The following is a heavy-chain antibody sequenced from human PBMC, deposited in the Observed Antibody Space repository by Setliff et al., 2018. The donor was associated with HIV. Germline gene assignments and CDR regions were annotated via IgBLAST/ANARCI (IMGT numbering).Heavy chain of an antibody. CDR1: GFTFSSYG. D-gene: IGHD1-26*01. V-gene: IGHV3-30*02. J-gene: IGHJ4*02. Sequence: GGSLRLSCAASGFTFSSYGMHWVRQAPGKGLEWVALIRYDGSNKYYADSVKGRFTISRDNSKNTLYLQMNSLRAEDTAVYYCARGIVGASVFNYWGQGTQVTVSS. CDR3: ARGIVGASVFNY. CDR2: IRYDGSNK.